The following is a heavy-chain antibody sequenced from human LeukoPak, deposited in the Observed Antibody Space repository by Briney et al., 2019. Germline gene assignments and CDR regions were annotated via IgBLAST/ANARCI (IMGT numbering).Heavy chain of an antibody. CDR3: ARDIGYSSSWYEYYYYMDV. Sequence: ASVKVSCKASGYTFTSYGISWVRQAPGQGLEWMGWISAYNGNTNYAQKLQGRVTMTTDTSTSTAYMELSRLRSDDTAVYYCARDIGYSSSWYEYYYYMDVWGKGTTVTVSS. D-gene: IGHD6-13*01. V-gene: IGHV1-18*01. J-gene: IGHJ6*03. CDR1: GYTFTSYG. CDR2: ISAYNGNT.